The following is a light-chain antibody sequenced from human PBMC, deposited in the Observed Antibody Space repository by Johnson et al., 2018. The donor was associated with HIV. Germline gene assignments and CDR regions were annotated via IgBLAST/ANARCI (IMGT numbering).Light chain of an antibody. CDR3: GTWDSSLSAAL. CDR1: SSNIGNNY. Sequence: QSVSTQPPSVSAAPGQKVTISCSGSSSNIGNNYVSWYQQLPGTAPKLLIYENNKRPSAIPDRFSGSQSGTSASLANTGLHPGDEAYYYCGTWDSSLSAALFGTGTKVTVL. V-gene: IGLV1-51*02. CDR2: ENN. J-gene: IGLJ1*01.